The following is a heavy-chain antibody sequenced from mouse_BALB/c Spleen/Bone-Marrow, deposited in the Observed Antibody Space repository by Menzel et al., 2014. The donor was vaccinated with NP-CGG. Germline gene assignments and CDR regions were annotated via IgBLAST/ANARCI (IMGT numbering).Heavy chain of an antibody. V-gene: IGHV1-69*02. J-gene: IGHJ4*01. CDR3: TRYGNSHYYAMDY. CDR2: IYPSDSYT. CDR1: GYTFTSYW. D-gene: IGHD1-1*01. Sequence: VQLQQSGAELLRPGASVKLSCRASGYTFTSYWINWVKQRPGQGLEWIGNIYPSDSYTNYNQRFKDKATLTVDKSSSTAYMQLSSPTSEDSAVYYCTRYGNSHYYAMDYWGQGTSVTVSS.